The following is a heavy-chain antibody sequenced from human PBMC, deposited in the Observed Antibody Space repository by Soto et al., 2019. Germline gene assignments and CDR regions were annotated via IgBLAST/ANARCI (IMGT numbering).Heavy chain of an antibody. Sequence: GESLKISCKSSGYSFTSYWIGWVRQMTGKGLEWMGIMYPGDYDTRYSPSFQGQVTISADKSINTAYLQWSSLKASDPAMYYCASGRNPLVHQFDYWGQGTLVTVSS. J-gene: IGHJ4*02. CDR2: MYPGDYDT. V-gene: IGHV5-51*01. CDR1: GYSFTSYW. D-gene: IGHD1-26*01. CDR3: ASGRNPLVHQFDY.